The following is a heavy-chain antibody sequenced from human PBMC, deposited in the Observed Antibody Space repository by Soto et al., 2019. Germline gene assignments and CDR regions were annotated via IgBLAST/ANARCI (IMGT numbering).Heavy chain of an antibody. CDR2: ISDSGGGT. Sequence: EVQLLESGGGLVQPGGSLRLSCAAFGFTFSSYAMSWVRQAPGKGLEWVSAISDSGGGTYYADSVKGRFTISRDNSKNTLYLQMNSLRAEDTAVYYWAKGNSVRYYYGMDVWGQGTTVTVSS. D-gene: IGHD1-1*01. CDR1: GFTFSSYA. CDR3: AKGNSVRYYYGMDV. V-gene: IGHV3-23*01. J-gene: IGHJ6*02.